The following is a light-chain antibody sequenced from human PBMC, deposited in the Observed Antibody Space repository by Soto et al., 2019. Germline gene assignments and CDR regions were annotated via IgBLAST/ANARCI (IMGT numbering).Light chain of an antibody. CDR2: DST. Sequence: VLTHSTATLSLSPVERATLSCRASQSIHASLAWYQQKSGKPPRLVIYDSTLRANGVPDRFGGSRSGTEFTLTINSLEPEDFAVYYCQQRNVWPPITFGQGTRLEIK. V-gene: IGKV3-11*01. CDR1: QSIHAS. CDR3: QQRNVWPPIT. J-gene: IGKJ5*01.